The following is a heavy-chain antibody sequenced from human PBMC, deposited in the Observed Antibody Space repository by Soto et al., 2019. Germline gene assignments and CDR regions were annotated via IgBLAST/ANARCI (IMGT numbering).Heavy chain of an antibody. J-gene: IGHJ5*02. CDR1: GGSFRGFY. Sequence: SETLSLTCAVSGGSFRGFYWTWIRQSPGKGLEWLGDINHSGSTNYNPSLKSRVTISVDTSKNQFSLKLSSVTAADTAVYYCARGDGYSSRGNWFDPWGQGTLVTVSS. D-gene: IGHD6-13*01. V-gene: IGHV4-34*01. CDR2: INHSGST. CDR3: ARGDGYSSRGNWFDP.